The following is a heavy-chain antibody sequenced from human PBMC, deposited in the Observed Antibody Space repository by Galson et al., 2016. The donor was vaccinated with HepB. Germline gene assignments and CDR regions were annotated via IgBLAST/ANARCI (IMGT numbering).Heavy chain of an antibody. CDR1: GGSISPYY. D-gene: IGHD2-8*01. J-gene: IGHJ4*02. CDR2: VSDSGST. V-gene: IGHV4-59*01. Sequence: SETLSLTCVVSGGSISPYYWHWIRQPPGKGLEWVGFVSDSGSTSYNPALESRVTISVDTPKSQFSLNLNSVTAADTAVYYCAREWSAFDYWGQGTLVTVSS. CDR3: AREWSAFDY.